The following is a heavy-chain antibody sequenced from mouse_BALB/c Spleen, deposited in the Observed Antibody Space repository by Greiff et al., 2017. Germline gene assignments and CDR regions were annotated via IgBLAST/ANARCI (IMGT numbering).Heavy chain of an antibody. CDR2: IWGDGST. Sequence: GKLMESGPGLVAPSQSLSITCTFTGFSLPGHGVNWVRQPPGKGLEWLGMIWGDGSTDYNSALKTRLSISKNNTKSQVFLKMNRLQTDNTARYYCARDDGSNYYAMAYWGQGTSVTVS. CDR3: ARDDGSNYYAMAY. D-gene: IGHD2-3*01. J-gene: IGHJ4*01. CDR1: GFSLPGHG. V-gene: IGHV2-6-7*01.